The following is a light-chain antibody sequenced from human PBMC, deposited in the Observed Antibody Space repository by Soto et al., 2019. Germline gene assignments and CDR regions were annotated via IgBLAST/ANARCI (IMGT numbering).Light chain of an antibody. Sequence: QSVLTQSPSASASLVASVKLTCTLSSGHSSYAIAWHQQQPEKGPRYLMNLNSDGSHSKGDGIPDRFSGSSSGAERYLTISSLQSEDEADYYCQTWGTGIRVFGGGTKVTVL. J-gene: IGLJ2*01. CDR1: SGHSSYA. CDR3: QTWGTGIRV. V-gene: IGLV4-69*01. CDR2: LNSDGSH.